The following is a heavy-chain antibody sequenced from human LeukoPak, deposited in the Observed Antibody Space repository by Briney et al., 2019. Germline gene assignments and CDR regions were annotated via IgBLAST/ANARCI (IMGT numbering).Heavy chain of an antibody. J-gene: IGHJ4*02. V-gene: IGHV2-5*01. D-gene: IGHD1-26*01. CDR3: AHRVVGATFDY. CDR2: IYWNDDK. Sequence: SSPTLENPTQTLTLTCTFSGFSLSTSGVGVAWIRQPPGKALGWLALIYWNDDKRYSPSLKSRLTITKDTSKNQVVLTMTNMDPVDTATYYCAHRVVGATFDYWGQGTLVTVSS. CDR1: GFSLSTSGVG.